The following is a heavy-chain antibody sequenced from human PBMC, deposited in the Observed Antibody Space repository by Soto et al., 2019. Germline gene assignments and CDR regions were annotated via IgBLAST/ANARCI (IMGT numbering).Heavy chain of an antibody. CDR3: AQSIRGSRRFNGMDV. J-gene: IGHJ6*02. Sequence: SGPTLVNPTETLTLTCTFSGFSLTSPGMCVSWIRQPPGKAAEWLAVIEGDDDDKYYSTSLKTRLTITKDTRKDQVVLKMANMDPADSGTYYCAQSIRGSRRFNGMDVWGQGTTVTVS. CDR2: IEGDDDDK. V-gene: IGHV2-70*13. CDR1: GFSLTSPGMC. D-gene: IGHD1-20*01.